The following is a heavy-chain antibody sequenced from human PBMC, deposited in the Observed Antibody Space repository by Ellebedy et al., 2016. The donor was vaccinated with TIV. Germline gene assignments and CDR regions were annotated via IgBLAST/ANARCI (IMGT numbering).Heavy chain of an antibody. CDR3: ATDGSYGDHASLMHAFEI. J-gene: IGHJ3*02. Sequence: GGSLRLSCAASGFAFSSYWMTWVRQAPGKGLEWVANINQDSTKTFYVDSVEGRFTISRDNAKNSLYLQMNSLRAEDTAVYYCATDGSYGDHASLMHAFEIWGQGTMVTVSS. D-gene: IGHD4-17*01. CDR2: INQDSTKT. CDR1: GFAFSSYW. V-gene: IGHV3-7*01.